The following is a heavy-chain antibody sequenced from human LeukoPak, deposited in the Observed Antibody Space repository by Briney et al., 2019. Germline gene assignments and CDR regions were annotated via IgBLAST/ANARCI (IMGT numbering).Heavy chain of an antibody. Sequence: GGSLRLSCAASGFTFSSYWMSWVRQAPGKGLEWVANIKQDGSEKYYVDSVKGRFTISRDNAKNSLYLQMNSLRAEDMALYYCAKSDYYYYYMDVWGKGTTVTVSS. CDR3: AKSDYYYYYMDV. J-gene: IGHJ6*03. CDR2: IKQDGSEK. CDR1: GFTFSSYW. V-gene: IGHV3-7*03.